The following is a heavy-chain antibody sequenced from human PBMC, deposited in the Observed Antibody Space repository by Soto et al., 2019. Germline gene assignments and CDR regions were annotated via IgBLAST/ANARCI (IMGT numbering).Heavy chain of an antibody. V-gene: IGHV3-23*01. CDR1: GFTFSSYA. CDR2: ISGSGGST. Sequence: EVPLLESGGGLVQPGGSLRLSCAASGFTFSSYAMSWVRQAPGKGLEWVSAISGSGGSTYYADSVKGRFTISRDNSNHSRYLEMNSLRAQDTAVYYCAKAGGFGGYWYFDLWGRGTLVTVSS. J-gene: IGHJ2*01. CDR3: AKAGGFGGYWYFDL. D-gene: IGHD3-10*01.